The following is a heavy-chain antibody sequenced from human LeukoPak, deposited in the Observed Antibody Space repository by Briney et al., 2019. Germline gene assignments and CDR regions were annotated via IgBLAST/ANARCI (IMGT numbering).Heavy chain of an antibody. D-gene: IGHD2-21*02. CDR2: FYSGGDIT. J-gene: IGHJ3*01. V-gene: IGHV3-66*01. Sequence: PGGSLRLSCAASGFTVSSKYMSWVRQAPGKGLEWGSIFYSGGDITNYADSVKGRFTISRDNSKNTLYLQMNSLRADDTAVYYCARERYCGGACYTFAFDVWGQGTVVTVSS. CDR1: GFTVSSKY. CDR3: ARERYCGGACYTFAFDV.